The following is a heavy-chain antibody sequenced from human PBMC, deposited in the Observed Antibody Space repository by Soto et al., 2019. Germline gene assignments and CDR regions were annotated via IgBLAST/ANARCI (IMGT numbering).Heavy chain of an antibody. CDR3: ASTGPESYNWNYLFDY. CDR2: IIPIFGTA. J-gene: IGHJ4*02. V-gene: IGHV1-69*13. CDR1: GGTFSSYA. Sequence: SVKVSCKASGGTFSSYAISWVRQAPGQGLEWMGGIIPIFGTANYAQKFQGRVTITADESTSTAYMELSSLRTEDTAVYYCASTGPESYNWNYLFDYWGQGTLVTVSS. D-gene: IGHD1-7*01.